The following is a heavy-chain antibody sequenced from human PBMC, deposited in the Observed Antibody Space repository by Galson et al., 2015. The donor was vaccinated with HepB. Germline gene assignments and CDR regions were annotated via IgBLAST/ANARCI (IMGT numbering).Heavy chain of an antibody. CDR2: ISWNSGST. D-gene: IGHD5-12*01. CDR3: AKDGYDY. CDR1: GFTFDDYA. Sequence: SLRLSCAASGFTFDDYAMHWVRQAPGKGLEWVSGISWNSGSTYYADSVKGRFTISRDNSKNSLYLQMNSLRTEDTALYYCAKDGYDYWGQGTLVTVSS. V-gene: IGHV3-43*02. J-gene: IGHJ4*02.